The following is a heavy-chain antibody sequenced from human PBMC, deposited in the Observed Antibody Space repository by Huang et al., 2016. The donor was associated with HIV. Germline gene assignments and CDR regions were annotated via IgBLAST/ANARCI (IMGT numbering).Heavy chain of an antibody. V-gene: IGHV5-51*01. J-gene: IGHJ4*02. CDR1: GYKFTSYW. Sequence: EVQLVQSGAEVKKPGESLKISCKGSGYKFTSYWIAWVGQMPGKGLERMGIIYPGDADPRYSPSFQGQVTISADKAINTAYLQWSSLKTSDTAMYFCARQRASGSTYVDSWGQGTLLTVYS. D-gene: IGHD2-15*01. CDR2: IYPGDADP. CDR3: ARQRASGSTYVDS.